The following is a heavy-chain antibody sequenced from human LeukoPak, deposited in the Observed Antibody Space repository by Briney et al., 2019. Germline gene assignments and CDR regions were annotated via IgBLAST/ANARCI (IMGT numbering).Heavy chain of an antibody. V-gene: IGHV4-38-2*01. J-gene: IGHJ4*02. CDR1: YSIRSGYX. CDR3: ARHGITMVRGVMDDFDY. CDR2: IYHSGST. D-gene: IGHD3-10*01. Sequence: YSIRSGYXXXWIRQPXGKGXXXXGSIYHSGSTYYNPSLKSRVTISVDTSKNQFSLKLSSVTAADTAVYYCARHGITMVRGVMDDFDYWGQGTLVTVSS.